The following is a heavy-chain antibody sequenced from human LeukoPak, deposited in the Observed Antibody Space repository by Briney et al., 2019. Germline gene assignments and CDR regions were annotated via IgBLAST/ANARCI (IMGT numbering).Heavy chain of an antibody. CDR3: ARVPYSSSWYDPLYYFDY. V-gene: IGHV1-46*01. Sequence: ASVKVSCKASGYTFTSYYMHGVRQAPGQGREWMGIINPSGGSTSYAQKFQGRVTMTRDMSTSTVYMELSSLRSEETAVYYCARVPYSSSWYDPLYYFDYWGQGTLVTVSS. D-gene: IGHD6-13*01. J-gene: IGHJ4*02. CDR1: GYTFTSYY. CDR2: INPSGGST.